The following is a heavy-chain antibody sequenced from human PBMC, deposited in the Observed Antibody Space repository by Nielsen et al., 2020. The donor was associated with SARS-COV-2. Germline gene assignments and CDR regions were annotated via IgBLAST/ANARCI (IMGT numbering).Heavy chain of an antibody. J-gene: IGHJ4*02. D-gene: IGHD6-19*01. Sequence: GESLKISCSASWFTFGDYAMSWVRQAPGAGREWVGFIRSKAYGGTTEYAASVKGRFTISRDDSKSIAYLQMNSLKTEDTAVYYCTRGPSGWPFDYSGQVTLVTVSS. CDR2: IRSKAYGGTT. CDR3: TRGPSGWPFDY. CDR1: WFTFGDYA. V-gene: IGHV3-49*04.